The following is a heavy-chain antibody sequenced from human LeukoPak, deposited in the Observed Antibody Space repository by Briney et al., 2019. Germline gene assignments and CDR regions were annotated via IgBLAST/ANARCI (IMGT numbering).Heavy chain of an antibody. Sequence: PGRSLRLSCAASGFTFSSYGMHWVRQAPGKGLEWVSSISSSSSYIYYADSVKGRFTISRDNSKNSLYLQMNSLRTEDTALYYCAKDILGPSGWGQGTLVTVSS. J-gene: IGHJ4*02. CDR2: ISSSSSYI. D-gene: IGHD2-21*01. V-gene: IGHV3-21*04. CDR3: AKDILGPSG. CDR1: GFTFSSYG.